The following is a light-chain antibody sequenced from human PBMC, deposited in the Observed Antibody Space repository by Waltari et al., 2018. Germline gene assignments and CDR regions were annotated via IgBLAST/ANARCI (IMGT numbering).Light chain of an antibody. CDR1: QSVISSFNNKNY. V-gene: IGKV4-1*01. CDR2: WAS. J-gene: IGKJ1*01. CDR3: QQYSATPPT. Sequence: DIVMTQSPDSLAVSLGERATINCKSSQSVISSFNNKNYLTWFQRKAGEPPKLLIYWASPRESGVPDRFSGSGSGTDFTLTISGLQAEDVAVYYCQQYSATPPTFGQGTKVEIK.